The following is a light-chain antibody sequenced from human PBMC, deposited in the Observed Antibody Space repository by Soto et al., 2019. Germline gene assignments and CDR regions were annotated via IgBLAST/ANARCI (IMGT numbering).Light chain of an antibody. J-gene: IGLJ1*01. CDR2: EVS. V-gene: IGLV2-14*01. Sequence: QSVLTQPSSVSGSPGQSITISCTGASSDFGGYNYVSWYQHHPGKAPKLMLYEVSNRPSGVSNRFSGSKSGNTASLTISGLQAEDEADYYCTSYTTSSTLVVFGSGTKVTVL. CDR3: TSYTTSSTLVV. CDR1: SSDFGGYNY.